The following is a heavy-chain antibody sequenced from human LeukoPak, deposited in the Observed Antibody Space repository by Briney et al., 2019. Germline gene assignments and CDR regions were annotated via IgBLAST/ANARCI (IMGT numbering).Heavy chain of an antibody. V-gene: IGHV4-61*02. CDR3: ARYCSGGSCYSAVGY. J-gene: IGHJ4*02. Sequence: SETLSLTCTVSGGSISSGSYYWSWIRQPAGKGLEWIGRIYTSGSTNYNPSLKSRVTISVDTSKNQFSLKLSSVTAADTAVYYCARYCSGGSCYSAVGYWVQGTLVTVPS. CDR1: GGSISSGSYY. D-gene: IGHD2-15*01. CDR2: IYTSGST.